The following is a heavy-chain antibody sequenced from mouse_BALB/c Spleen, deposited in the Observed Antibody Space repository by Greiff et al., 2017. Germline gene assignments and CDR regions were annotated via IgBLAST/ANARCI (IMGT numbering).Heavy chain of an antibody. CDR3: ANYYGSSYWYFDV. CDR1: GYSITSGYY. CDR2: ISYDGSN. D-gene: IGHD1-1*01. J-gene: IGHJ1*01. V-gene: IGHV3-6*02. Sequence: VQLQQSGPGLVKPSQSLSLTCSVTGYSITSGYYWNWIRQFPGNNLEWMGYISYDGSNNYNPSLKNRISITRDTSKNQFFLKLNSVTTEDTATYYCANYYGSSYWYFDVWGAGTTVTVSS.